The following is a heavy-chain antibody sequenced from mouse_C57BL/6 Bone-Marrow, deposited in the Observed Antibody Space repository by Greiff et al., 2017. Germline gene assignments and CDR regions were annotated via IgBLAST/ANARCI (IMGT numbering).Heavy chain of an antibody. CDR2: IRNKANNHAT. CDR1: GFTFSDAW. J-gene: IGHJ4*01. D-gene: IGHD1-1*01. CDR3: TRGYYYGSRYAMDY. V-gene: IGHV6-6*01. Sequence: EVKLEESGGGLVQPGGSMKLSCAASGFTFSDAWMDWVRQSPEKGLEWVAEIRNKANNHATYYAESVKGRFTISRDDSKSSVYLQMNILRAEDTGIYYCTRGYYYGSRYAMDYWGQGTSVTVSS.